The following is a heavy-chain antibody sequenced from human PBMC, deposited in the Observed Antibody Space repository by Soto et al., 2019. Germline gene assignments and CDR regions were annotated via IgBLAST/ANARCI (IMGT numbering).Heavy chain of an antibody. CDR1: GFTFSNYW. CDR2: INQDGSEK. Sequence: GGSLRLSCGTSGFTFSNYWMSWGRQAPGKGLEWVANINQDGSEKYYVDSVKGRFMIFRDNTKNSLYLQMDSLGAEDTAVYFCASGLWTFQHWSQGTLVTDSS. CDR3: ASGLWTFQH. J-gene: IGHJ1*01. V-gene: IGHV3-7*01. D-gene: IGHD3-10*01.